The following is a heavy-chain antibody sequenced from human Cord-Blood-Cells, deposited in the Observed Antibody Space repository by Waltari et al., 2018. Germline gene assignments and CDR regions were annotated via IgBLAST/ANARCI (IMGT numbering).Heavy chain of an antibody. CDR2: INHSGST. D-gene: IGHD6-13*01. CDR1: GGSFRGSY. CDR3: ATYSIAAAGTVWFDP. V-gene: IGHV4-34*01. Sequence: QVQLQQWGAGLLKPSETLSLTCAVYGGSFRGSYWSWIRQPPGTGLEWIGEINHSGSTNYNPSLKSRVTISVDTSKNQFSLKLSSVTAADTAVYYCATYSIAAAGTVWFDPWGQGTLVTVSS. J-gene: IGHJ5*02.